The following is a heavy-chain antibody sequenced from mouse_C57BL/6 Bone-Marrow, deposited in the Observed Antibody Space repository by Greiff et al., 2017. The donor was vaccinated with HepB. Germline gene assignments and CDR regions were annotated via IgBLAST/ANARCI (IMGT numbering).Heavy chain of an antibody. CDR2: INPNNGGT. Sequence: EVQLQQSGPELVKPGASVKISCKASGYTFTDYYMNWVKQSHGKSLEWIGDINPNNGGTSYNQKFKGKATLTVDKSSNTAYMELRSLTSEDSAVYYCARSGYYYGSSYPYYFDYWGQGTTLTVSS. V-gene: IGHV1-26*01. CDR3: ARSGYYYGSSYPYYFDY. D-gene: IGHD1-1*01. J-gene: IGHJ2*01. CDR1: GYTFTDYY.